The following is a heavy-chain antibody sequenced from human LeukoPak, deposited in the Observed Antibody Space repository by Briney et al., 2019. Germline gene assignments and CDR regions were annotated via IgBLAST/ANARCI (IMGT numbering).Heavy chain of an antibody. CDR1: GFTFSSYA. D-gene: IGHD6-13*01. CDR3: ARAPSWYGVYHYFDY. V-gene: IGHV3-30-3*01. J-gene: IGHJ4*02. CDR2: ISYDGSNK. Sequence: PGRSLRLSCAASGFTFSSYAMHWVRQAPGKGLEWVAVISYDGSNKYYADSVKGRFTISRDNSKNTLYLQMNSLRAEDTAVYYCARAPSWYGVYHYFDYWGQGTLVTVSS.